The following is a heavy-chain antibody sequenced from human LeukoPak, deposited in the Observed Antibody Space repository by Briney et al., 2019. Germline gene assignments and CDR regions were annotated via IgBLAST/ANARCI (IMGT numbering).Heavy chain of an antibody. CDR2: IFASGST. Sequence: SETLSLTCTVSGASISSGSYYWNWIRQPAGKGLEWIGRIFASGSTNYNPSLKSRVTISLDTSKNPLSLKLSSVTAADTAVYYCARDGSGSSRYYFDYWGQGTLVTVSS. D-gene: IGHD3-10*01. V-gene: IGHV4-61*02. CDR1: GASISSGSYY. J-gene: IGHJ4*02. CDR3: ARDGSGSSRYYFDY.